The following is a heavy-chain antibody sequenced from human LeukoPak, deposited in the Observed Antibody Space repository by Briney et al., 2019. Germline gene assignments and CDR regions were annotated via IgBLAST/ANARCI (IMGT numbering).Heavy chain of an antibody. J-gene: IGHJ2*01. Sequence: ASVKVSCKASGYTFTSYYMRWVRQAPGQGLEWMGIINPSGGSTSYAQKFQGRVTMTRDTSTSTVYMELSSLRSEDTAVYYCARDRSAGTYYYGSGAPPSWYFDLWGRGTLVTVSS. CDR3: ARDRSAGTYYYGSGAPPSWYFDL. D-gene: IGHD3-10*01. CDR2: INPSGGST. V-gene: IGHV1-46*01. CDR1: GYTFTSYY.